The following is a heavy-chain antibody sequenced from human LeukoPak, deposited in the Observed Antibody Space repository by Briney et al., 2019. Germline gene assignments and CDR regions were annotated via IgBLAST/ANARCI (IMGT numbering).Heavy chain of an antibody. J-gene: IGHJ4*02. D-gene: IGHD1-26*01. CDR3: AWESYRMTYRSDY. CDR2: IIPIFGTA. CDR1: GGTLSSYA. V-gene: IGHV1-69*13. Sequence: ASVKVSCKASGGTLSSYAISWVRQAPGQGLEWMGGIIPIFGTANYAQKFQGRVTITADESTSTAYMELSSLRSEDTAVYYCAWESYRMTYRSDYWGQGTLVTVSS.